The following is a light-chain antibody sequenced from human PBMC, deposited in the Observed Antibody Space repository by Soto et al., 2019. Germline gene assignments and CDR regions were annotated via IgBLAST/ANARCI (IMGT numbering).Light chain of an antibody. CDR3: QHYFNRPMT. V-gene: IGKV3-15*01. J-gene: IGKJ5*01. CDR2: GAS. Sequence: EIVMTQSPATLSVSPGEGATLSCRASQIVSSNLALYQQRPVQAPRPLIYGASTRTTGTPARFSGSGSWTEITLTIGSLQSEDFAGYYCQHYFNRPMTFGKGTRRQLK. CDR1: QIVSSN.